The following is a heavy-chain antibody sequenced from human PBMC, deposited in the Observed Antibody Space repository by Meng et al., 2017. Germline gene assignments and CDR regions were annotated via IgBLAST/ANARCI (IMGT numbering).Heavy chain of an antibody. CDR2: IWYDGSNK. V-gene: IGHV3-33*01. J-gene: IGHJ3*02. CDR1: GFTFSSYG. Sequence: GESLKISCAASGFTFSSYGMHWVRQAPGKGLEWVAVIWYDGSNKYYADSVKGRFTISRDNSKNTLYLQMNSLRAEDTAVYYCASNDCGDWIDAFDIWGQGTMVTVSS. D-gene: IGHD4-17*01. CDR3: ASNDCGDWIDAFDI.